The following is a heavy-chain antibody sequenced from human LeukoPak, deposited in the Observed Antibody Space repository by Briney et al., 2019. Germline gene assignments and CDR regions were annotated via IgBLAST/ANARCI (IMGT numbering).Heavy chain of an antibody. CDR1: GYTFTGHY. J-gene: IGHJ6*03. CDR2: ISPNGADT. V-gene: IGHV1-2*02. Sequence: ASVKVSCKASGYTFTGHYMHWVRQAPGRGLEWMGWISPNGADTDYAQRFQGRVTMTRDTSISTAYMELSRLRSDDTAVYYCARAAIAVAGDYHYHYMDVWGKGTTVTVSS. CDR3: ARAAIAVAGDYHYHYMDV. D-gene: IGHD6-19*01.